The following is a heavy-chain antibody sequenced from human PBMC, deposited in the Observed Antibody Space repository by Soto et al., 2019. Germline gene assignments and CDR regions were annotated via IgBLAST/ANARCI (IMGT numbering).Heavy chain of an antibody. D-gene: IGHD3-22*01. J-gene: IGHJ4*02. Sequence: SVKVSCKASGGTFSSYAISWVRQAPGQGLEWMGGIIPIFGTANYAQKFQGRVTITADESTSTAYMELSSLRSEDTAVYYCAATYYYDSSGYYPTRDYWGQGTLVTVSS. V-gene: IGHV1-69*13. CDR3: AATYYYDSSGYYPTRDY. CDR2: IIPIFGTA. CDR1: GGTFSSYA.